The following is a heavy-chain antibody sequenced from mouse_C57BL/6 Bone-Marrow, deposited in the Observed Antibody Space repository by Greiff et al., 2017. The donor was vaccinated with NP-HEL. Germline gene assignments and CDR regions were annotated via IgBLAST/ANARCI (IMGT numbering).Heavy chain of an antibody. CDR3: AREGGYCGSPFAY. CDR1: GYSITSGYY. J-gene: IGHJ3*01. CDR2: ISYDGSN. Sequence: EVQLVESGPGLVKPSQSLSLTCSVTGYSITSGYYWNCIRQFPGNKLEWMGYISYDGSNNYNPSLKNRISITRDTSKNQFFLKLNSVTTEDTATYYCAREGGYCGSPFAYWGQGTLVTVSA. D-gene: IGHD1-1*01. V-gene: IGHV3-6*01.